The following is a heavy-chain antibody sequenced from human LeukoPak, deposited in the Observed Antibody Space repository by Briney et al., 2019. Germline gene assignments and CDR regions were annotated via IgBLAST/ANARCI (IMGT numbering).Heavy chain of an antibody. J-gene: IGHJ4*02. CDR2: INSDGSST. Sequence: PGGSLRLSCAASGFTFSSYWMHWVRQAPGKGLVWVSRINSDGSSTSYADSVKGRFTISRDNSKNTLYLQMNSLRAEDTAVYYCARRSGSYYPGFDYWGQGTLVTVSS. D-gene: IGHD1-26*01. CDR3: ARRSGSYYPGFDY. CDR1: GFTFSSYW. V-gene: IGHV3-74*01.